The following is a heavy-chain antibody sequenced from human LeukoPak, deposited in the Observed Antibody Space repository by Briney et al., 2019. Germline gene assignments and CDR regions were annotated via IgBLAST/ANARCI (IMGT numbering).Heavy chain of an antibody. J-gene: IGHJ4*02. V-gene: IGHV1-8*01. CDR3: GRGRGNGRPENYFDY. Sequence: EASVKVSCKASGYTFTSYDINWVRQATGQGLEWMGWMNPNSGNTGYAQKFQGRVTMTRNTSISTAYMELNSLRSEDTAVYFCGRGRGNGRPENYFDYWGQGTLVTVSS. CDR1: GYTFTSYD. D-gene: IGHD2-8*01. CDR2: MNPNSGNT.